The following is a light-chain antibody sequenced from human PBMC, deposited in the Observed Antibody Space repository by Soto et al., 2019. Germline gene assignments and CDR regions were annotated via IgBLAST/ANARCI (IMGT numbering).Light chain of an antibody. V-gene: IGKV3-11*01. CDR2: DAS. J-gene: IGKJ4*01. CDR1: QSVSSY. CDR3: QQRSNWPPVT. Sequence: EIVLTQSPATLSLSPEERATLSCRASQSVSSYLAWYQQKPGQAPRLLIYDASNRATGIPARFSGSGSGTDFTLTISSREPEDFAIYYCQQRSNWPPVTFGGGTKVEIK.